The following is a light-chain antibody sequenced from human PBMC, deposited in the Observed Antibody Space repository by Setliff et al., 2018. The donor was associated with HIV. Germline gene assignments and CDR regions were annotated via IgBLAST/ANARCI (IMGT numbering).Light chain of an antibody. CDR2: YDS. CDR1: NIGSKS. CDR3: QVWDSSSNHFV. V-gene: IGLV3-21*04. J-gene: IGLJ1*01. Sequence: SYELTQPPSVSVAPGKTARITCGGNNIGSKSVHWHQQKPGQAPVLVIYYDSDRPSGIPERFSGSNSGNTATLTISRVEAGDEADYYCQVWDSSSNHFVFGGGTKVTVL.